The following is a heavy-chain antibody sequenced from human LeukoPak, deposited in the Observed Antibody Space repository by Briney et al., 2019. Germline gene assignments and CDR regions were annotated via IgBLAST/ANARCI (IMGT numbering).Heavy chain of an antibody. V-gene: IGHV4-39*07. CDR3: ARGSFFMTTVIYY. CDR2: IYYSGST. J-gene: IGHJ4*02. CDR1: GGSISSSSYY. Sequence: PSETLSLTCTVSGGSISSSSYYWGWIRQPPGKGLEWIGSIYYSGSTYYNPSLKSRVTISVDTSKNQFSLKLSSVTAADTAVYYCARGSFFMTTVIYYWGQGTLVTVSS. D-gene: IGHD4-17*01.